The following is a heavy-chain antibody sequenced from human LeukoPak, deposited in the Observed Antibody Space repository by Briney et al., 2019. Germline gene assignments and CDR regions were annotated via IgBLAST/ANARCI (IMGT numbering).Heavy chain of an antibody. Sequence: PGGSLRLSCAASGFTFSSYGMHWVRQAPGKGLEWVAVIWYDRSNKYYADSVKGRFTISRDNSKNTLYLQMNSLRAEDTAVYYCAKGEGTMANWGQGTLVTVSS. D-gene: IGHD3-10*01. J-gene: IGHJ4*02. V-gene: IGHV3-33*06. CDR2: IWYDRSNK. CDR3: AKGEGTMAN. CDR1: GFTFSSYG.